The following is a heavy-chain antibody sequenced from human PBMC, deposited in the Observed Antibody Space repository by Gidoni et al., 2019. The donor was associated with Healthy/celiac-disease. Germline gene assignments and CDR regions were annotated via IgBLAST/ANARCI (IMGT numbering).Heavy chain of an antibody. CDR3: ASSPIVVVTAGYYYYYGMDV. J-gene: IGHJ6*02. V-gene: IGHV3-33*08. Sequence: QVQLVESGGGVVQPGRSLRLSCAASGVTFSSYGMHWVRQAPGKGLEWVAVIWYDGSNKYYADSVKGRFTISRDNSKNTLYLQMNSLRAEDTAVYYCASSPIVVVTAGYYYYYGMDVWGQGTTVTVSS. CDR1: GVTFSSYG. CDR2: IWYDGSNK. D-gene: IGHD2-21*02.